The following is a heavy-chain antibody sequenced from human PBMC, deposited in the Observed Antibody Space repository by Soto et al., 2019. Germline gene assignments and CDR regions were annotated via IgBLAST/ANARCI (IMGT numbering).Heavy chain of an antibody. Sequence: SETLSLTCTVSGYSISSGYYRGWIRQPPGKGLEWIGSIYHSGSTYYNPSLKSRVTISVDTSKNQFSLKLSSVTAADTAVYYCAREGAHYYDSSGYYYYYYGMDVWGQGTTVTVSS. J-gene: IGHJ6*02. CDR1: GYSISSGYY. V-gene: IGHV4-38-2*02. D-gene: IGHD3-22*01. CDR3: AREGAHYYDSSGYYYYYYGMDV. CDR2: IYHSGST.